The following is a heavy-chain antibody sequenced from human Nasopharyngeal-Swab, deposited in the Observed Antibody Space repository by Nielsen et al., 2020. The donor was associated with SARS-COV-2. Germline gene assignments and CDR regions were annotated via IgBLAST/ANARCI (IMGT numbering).Heavy chain of an antibody. D-gene: IGHD1-14*01. CDR3: ARDPEPHMGHRFDP. Sequence: ASVKVSCKASGYTFTGYYMHWVGHAPRQWLEWMGIINPSGCSTSYAQKFQGRVTMTRDTSTSTVYMELSSLRSEYTAVYYCARDPEPHMGHRFDPWGQGTLVTVSS. J-gene: IGHJ5*02. CDR2: INPSGCST. CDR1: GYTFTGYY. V-gene: IGHV1-46*01.